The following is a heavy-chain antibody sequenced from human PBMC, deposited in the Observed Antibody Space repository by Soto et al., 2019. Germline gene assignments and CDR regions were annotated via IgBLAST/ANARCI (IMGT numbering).Heavy chain of an antibody. J-gene: IGHJ4*02. Sequence: QLKLQESGPGLVKPSETLSLICNVSGVSIRSTSYYWTWIRQPPGKGLEWIGTIYFSGSTFYNPSPKRRVSSSVATSKHQFSLNLTTVTDGDTAVYYCARHGSYWGQGTLVTVSS. V-gene: IGHV4-39*01. CDR1: GVSIRSTSYY. CDR2: IYFSGST. CDR3: ARHGSY.